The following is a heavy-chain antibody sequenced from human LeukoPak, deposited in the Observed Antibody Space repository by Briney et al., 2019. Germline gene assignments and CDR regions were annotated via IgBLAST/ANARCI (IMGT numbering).Heavy chain of an antibody. Sequence: GGSLRLSCAASGFSFSSYWMHWVRQAPGKGLVWVARISPDGSSALSADSVRGRFTISRDNADNTLYLQLNSLRAEDTAVYCCAREVMVRGEYGFDYWGQGTLVTVSS. D-gene: IGHD3-10*01. CDR2: ISPDGSSA. CDR1: GFSFSSYW. V-gene: IGHV3-74*03. CDR3: AREVMVRGEYGFDY. J-gene: IGHJ4*02.